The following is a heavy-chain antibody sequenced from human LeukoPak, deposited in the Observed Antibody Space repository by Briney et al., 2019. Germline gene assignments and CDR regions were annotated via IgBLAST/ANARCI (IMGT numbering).Heavy chain of an antibody. CDR2: ISNDGNRK. D-gene: IGHD2-21*02. CDR3: VRDRDWSFDY. Sequence: PGGSLRLSCAASGFTFFNYALSWVRQAPGKGLEWQAFISNDGNRKYYADSVKGRFIISRDNSGNTVSLQMSSLRTEDTAVYHCVRDRDWSFDYWGQGILVTVSS. CDR1: GFTFFNYA. V-gene: IGHV3-30*03. J-gene: IGHJ4*02.